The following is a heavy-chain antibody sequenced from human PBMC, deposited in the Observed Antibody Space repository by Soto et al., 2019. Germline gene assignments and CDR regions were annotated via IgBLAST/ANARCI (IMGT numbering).Heavy chain of an antibody. CDR2: IIPILGIA. D-gene: IGHD2-15*01. V-gene: IGHV1-69*04. J-gene: IGHJ4*02. CDR1: GGTFSSYT. CDR3: ARDPRSEYCSGGSCYDDY. Sequence: SVKVSCKASGGTFSSYTISWVRQAPGQGLEWMGRIIPILGIANYAQKFQGRVTITADKSTSTAYMELSSLRSEDTAVYYCARDPRSEYCSGGSCYDDYWGQGTLVTVSS.